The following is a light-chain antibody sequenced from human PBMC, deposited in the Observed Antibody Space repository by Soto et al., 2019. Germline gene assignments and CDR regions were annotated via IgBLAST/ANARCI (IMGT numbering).Light chain of an antibody. J-gene: IGKJ1*01. Sequence: EIVMTQSPATLSVSPGERATLSCRASQSVSTNLAWYQQKPGQAPRLLFYGASTRATGIPARFSGSGSGTEFTLTISSLQSEDFAVYYCQRYNNWPPWTFGQGTKVDI. CDR1: QSVSTN. CDR2: GAS. CDR3: QRYNNWPPWT. V-gene: IGKV3-15*01.